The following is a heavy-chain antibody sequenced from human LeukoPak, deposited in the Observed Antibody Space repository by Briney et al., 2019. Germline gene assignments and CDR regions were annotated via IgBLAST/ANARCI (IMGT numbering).Heavy chain of an antibody. V-gene: IGHV4-39*01. Sequence: SETLSLTCTVSGGSISSSSYYWGWIRQPRGKGLEWIESIYYNGSTYYNPSLKSRVTISVDTSKNQFSLKLSSVTAADTAVYYCARHPRARAYNWNGFDPWGQGTLVTVSS. CDR2: IYYNGST. CDR3: ARHPRARAYNWNGFDP. D-gene: IGHD1-1*01. CDR1: GGSISSSSYY. J-gene: IGHJ5*02.